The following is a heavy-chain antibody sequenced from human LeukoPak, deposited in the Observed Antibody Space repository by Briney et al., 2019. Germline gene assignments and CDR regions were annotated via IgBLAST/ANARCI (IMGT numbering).Heavy chain of an antibody. D-gene: IGHD6-6*01. J-gene: IGHJ5*02. V-gene: IGHV4-34*01. CDR1: GGSFSGHY. Sequence: SETLSLTCAVYGGSFSGHYWSWIRQPPGKGLEWIGEINHSGSTNYNPSLKSRVTISVDTSKNQFSLKLSSVTAADTAVYYCARDLYSSSSGDWFDPWGQGTLVTVSS. CDR3: ARDLYSSSSGDWFDP. CDR2: INHSGST.